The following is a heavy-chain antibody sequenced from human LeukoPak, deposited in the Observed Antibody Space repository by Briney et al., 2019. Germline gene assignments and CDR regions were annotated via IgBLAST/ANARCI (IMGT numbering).Heavy chain of an antibody. CDR3: ARAGTWILDY. Sequence: ASVKVSCKASGYMFTSHTIHWVRQAPGQGLEWMGWISAYNGNTNYAQKLQGRVTMTTDTSTSTAYMELRSLRSDDTAVYYCARAGTWILDYWGQGTLVTVSS. CDR1: GYMFTSHT. J-gene: IGHJ4*02. V-gene: IGHV1-18*04. CDR2: ISAYNGNT. D-gene: IGHD5-18*01.